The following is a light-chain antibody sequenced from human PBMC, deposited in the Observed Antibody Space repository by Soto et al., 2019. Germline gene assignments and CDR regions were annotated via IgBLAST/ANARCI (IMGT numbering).Light chain of an antibody. J-gene: IGKJ4*01. CDR2: GAS. V-gene: IGKV3-20*01. Sequence: EIVLMQSPGTLSLSPGERATLSCRASQSVSNNYVAWYQQKPGQAPRLLIAGASSRATGIPDRFSGSGSXXDFTLTISRLEPXXXXXXXCQQYGSSPPLTFGGGTKVEIK. CDR1: QSVSNNY. CDR3: QQYGSSPPLT.